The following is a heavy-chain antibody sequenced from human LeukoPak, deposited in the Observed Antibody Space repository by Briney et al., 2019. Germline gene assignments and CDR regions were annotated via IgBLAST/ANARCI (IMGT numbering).Heavy chain of an antibody. D-gene: IGHD4-11*01. J-gene: IGHJ4*02. CDR1: GYTFTDYY. CDR2: VDPEDGET. V-gene: IGHV1-69-2*01. CDR3: ATDDYSGLLDY. Sequence: GASVKVSCKVSGYTFTDYYMQWVQQAPGKGLEWMGLVDPEDGETIYAEKFQGRVTITADTSTDTAYMELSSLRSEDTAVYYCATDDYSGLLDYWGQGTLVTLSS.